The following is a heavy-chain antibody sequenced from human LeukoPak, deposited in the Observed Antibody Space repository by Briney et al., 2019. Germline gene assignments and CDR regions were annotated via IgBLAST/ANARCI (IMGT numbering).Heavy chain of an antibody. J-gene: IGHJ4*02. CDR2: ISGSGGST. D-gene: IGHD3-22*01. V-gene: IGHV3-23*01. Sequence: PGGSLRLSCAASGFTFSSYAISWVRQAPGKGLEWVSAISGSGGSTYYADSVKGRFTISRDNSKNTLYLQMNSLRAEDTAAYYCAKDSDYDSSGYYPYFDYWGQGTLVTVSS. CDR3: AKDSDYDSSGYYPYFDY. CDR1: GFTFSSYA.